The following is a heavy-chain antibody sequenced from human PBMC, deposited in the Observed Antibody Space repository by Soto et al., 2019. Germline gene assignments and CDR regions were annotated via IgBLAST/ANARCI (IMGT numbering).Heavy chain of an antibody. CDR2: MYSGGSR. J-gene: IGHJ3*02. CDR1: GFTVSSNY. CDR3: AEGGFDAFDI. D-gene: IGHD1-26*01. Sequence: EVQLVESGGGLVQPGGSLRLSCAASGFTVSSNYRSWVRQAPGKGLEWVSVMYSGGSRYYADSVKGRFIISRDHSKNTLYLQMNSLRAEDTAVYYCAEGGFDAFDIWGQGTMVTVSS. V-gene: IGHV3-66*01.